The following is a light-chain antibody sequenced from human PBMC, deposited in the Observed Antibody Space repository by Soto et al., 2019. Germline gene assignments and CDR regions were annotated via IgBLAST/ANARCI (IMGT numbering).Light chain of an antibody. V-gene: IGKV1-39*01. CDR2: AAP. CDR1: QSISTY. J-gene: IGKJ3*01. Sequence: DIQMTQSPSSLSASVGDSVTITCRASQSISTYLNWYQLKPGNAPKLLLSAAPGFQSEVPSNFSGSGSGTDFTLKISRVEAEDVGVYYCMQSIQLPFTFGPGTKVDIK. CDR3: MQSIQLPFT.